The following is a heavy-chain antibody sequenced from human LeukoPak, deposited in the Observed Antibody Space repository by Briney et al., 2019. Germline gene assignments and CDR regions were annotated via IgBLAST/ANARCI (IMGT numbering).Heavy chain of an antibody. CDR2: INPNSGGT. CDR1: GYTFTGYY. Sequence: ASVKVSCKASGYTFTGYYMHWVRQAPGQGLEWMGRINPNSGGTNYAQKFQGRVTMTRDTSISTAYMELSRLRSDDTAVYYCARAEPPSTVTTFDFDYWGQGTLVTVSS. J-gene: IGHJ4*02. CDR3: ARAEPPSTVTTFDFDY. D-gene: IGHD4-17*01. V-gene: IGHV1-2*06.